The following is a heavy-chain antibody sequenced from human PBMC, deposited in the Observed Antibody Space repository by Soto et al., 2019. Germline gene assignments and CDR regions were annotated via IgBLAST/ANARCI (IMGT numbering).Heavy chain of an antibody. Sequence: SETLSLTCAVSGGSISSSNWWSWVRQPPGKGLEWIGEIYHSGSTNYNPSLKSRITISVDKSKNQFSLKLSSVTAADTAVYYCARAGFYYDSSLSMDVWGQGTTVTVSS. CDR2: IYHSGST. V-gene: IGHV4-4*02. CDR1: GGSISSSNW. D-gene: IGHD3-22*01. J-gene: IGHJ6*02. CDR3: ARAGFYYDSSLSMDV.